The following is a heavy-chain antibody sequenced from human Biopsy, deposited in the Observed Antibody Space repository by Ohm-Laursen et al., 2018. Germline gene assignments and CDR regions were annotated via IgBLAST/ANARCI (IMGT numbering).Heavy chain of an antibody. J-gene: IGHJ5*02. CDR2: IDTINGGT. V-gene: IGHV1-2*02. Sequence: GASVKVSCKLSGGSFSNYAVSWVRQAPGQGLEWMGWIDTINGGTRSAQKFQGRVTMTRDTSISTAYMELSRLTSDDTAVYYCARERDPWGQGTLVTVSS. CDR1: GGSFSNYA. CDR3: ARERDP.